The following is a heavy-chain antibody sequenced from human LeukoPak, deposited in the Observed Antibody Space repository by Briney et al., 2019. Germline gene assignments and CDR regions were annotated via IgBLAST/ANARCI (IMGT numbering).Heavy chain of an antibody. V-gene: IGHV1-2*02. D-gene: IGHD2-2*01. Sequence: GASVKVSCKASGYTFTDSFMHWVRQAPGQGLEWMGWINLKTGGTNHAQQFQGRVTMTRDTSISTAYMELSRLRSDDTAVYYCARGDIVVVPAAMPGYWGQGALVTVSS. CDR1: GYTFTDSF. CDR2: INLKTGGT. J-gene: IGHJ4*02. CDR3: ARGDIVVVPAAMPGY.